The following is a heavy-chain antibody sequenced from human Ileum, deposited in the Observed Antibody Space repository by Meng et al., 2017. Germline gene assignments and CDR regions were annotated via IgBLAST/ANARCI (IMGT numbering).Heavy chain of an antibody. V-gene: IGHV4-61*08. CDR1: GGSVSTSDYQ. Sequence: QVQLPETGRGPVRPSETLSLICTVSGGSVSTSDYQWGWIRQPPGKGLEWIGYAGTNYNPSLKSRVTISVDTSKRQFSLKLTSVTAADTAVYYCARDHWGSLDYWGQGILVTVSS. J-gene: IGHJ4*02. D-gene: IGHD7-27*01. CDR3: ARDHWGSLDY. CDR2: AGT.